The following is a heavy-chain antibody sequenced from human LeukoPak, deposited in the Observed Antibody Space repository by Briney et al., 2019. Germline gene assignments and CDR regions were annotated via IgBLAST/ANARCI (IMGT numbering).Heavy chain of an antibody. J-gene: IGHJ4*02. V-gene: IGHV4-39*01. D-gene: IGHD5-18*01. CDR3: ARQRSGYSYGYGKFDY. CDR1: GGSISSRSYY. CDR2: IYYSGST. Sequence: SETLSLTCTVSGGSISSRSYYWGWIRQPPGKGLEWIGCIYYSGSTHYNPSLKSRVTISVDTSKNQFSLKLSTVTAAETAVYYCARQRSGYSYGYGKFDYWGQGTLVTVSS.